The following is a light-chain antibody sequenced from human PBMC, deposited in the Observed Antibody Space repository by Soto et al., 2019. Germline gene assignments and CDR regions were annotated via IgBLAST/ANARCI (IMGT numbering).Light chain of an antibody. CDR2: DAS. CDR1: QSVSSY. Sequence: EIVLTQSPATLSLSPGERATLSRRASQSVSSYLAWYQQKPGQAPRLLIYDASNRATGIPARFSGSGSGTDFTLTISSLEPEDFAVYYCQQRSSCPLTFGGGTKVEIK. CDR3: QQRSSCPLT. J-gene: IGKJ4*01. V-gene: IGKV3-11*01.